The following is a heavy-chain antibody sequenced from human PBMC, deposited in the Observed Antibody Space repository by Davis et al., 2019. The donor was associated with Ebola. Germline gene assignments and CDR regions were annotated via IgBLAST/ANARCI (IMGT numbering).Heavy chain of an antibody. Sequence: AASVTVSCKASGGTFSSYAISWVRQAPGQGLEWMGGIIPIFGTANYAQKFQGRVTITADESTSTAYMELSSLRSEDTAVYYCARDSFGYSGYDFSFWGQGTLVTVSS. CDR1: GGTFSSYA. V-gene: IGHV1-69*13. CDR2: IIPIFGTA. D-gene: IGHD5-12*01. CDR3: ARDSFGYSGYDFSF. J-gene: IGHJ4*02.